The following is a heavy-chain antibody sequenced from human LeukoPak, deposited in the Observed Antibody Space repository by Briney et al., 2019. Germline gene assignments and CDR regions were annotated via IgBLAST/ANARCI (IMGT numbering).Heavy chain of an antibody. J-gene: IGHJ4*02. CDR3: TRDEPGSSWFN. Sequence: GGSLRLSCAASGFTVRDYHMSWIRQAPGKGLELVSAIVGSGTHHADSVKGRFTISRDNFKNTLNLQMNRLRAEDSAIYYCTRDEPGSSWFNWGQGTLVTVSS. D-gene: IGHD6-19*01. V-gene: IGHV3-23*01. CDR2: IVGSGT. CDR1: GFTVRDYH.